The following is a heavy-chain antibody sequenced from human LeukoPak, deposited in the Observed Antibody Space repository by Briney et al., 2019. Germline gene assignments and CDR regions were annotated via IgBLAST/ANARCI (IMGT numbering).Heavy chain of an antibody. CDR1: GYSISSGYY. Sequence: SETLSLTCTVSGYSISSGYYWGWIRQPPGKGLEWIGSIYHSGSTYYNPSLKSRVTISVDTSKNQCSLKLSSVTAADTAVYYCARGTPLYYYYMDVWGKGTTVTVSS. V-gene: IGHV4-38-2*02. CDR3: ARGTPLYYYYMDV. J-gene: IGHJ6*03. CDR2: IYHSGST. D-gene: IGHD1-14*01.